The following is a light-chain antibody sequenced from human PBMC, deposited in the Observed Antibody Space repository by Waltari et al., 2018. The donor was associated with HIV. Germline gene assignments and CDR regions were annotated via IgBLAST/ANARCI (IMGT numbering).Light chain of an antibody. J-gene: IGLJ3*02. CDR1: CSNIGTNS. CDR3: GTWDTSLSAGV. Sequence: QSVLTQPPSVSAAPGQKVVISCSGSCSNIGTNSVAWFQQLPGTAPKFIIYDNNKRPSGIPDRFSGSRSGTSATLSITGLQTGDEADYYCGTWDTSLSAGVFGGGTKVTVL. V-gene: IGLV1-51*01. CDR2: DNN.